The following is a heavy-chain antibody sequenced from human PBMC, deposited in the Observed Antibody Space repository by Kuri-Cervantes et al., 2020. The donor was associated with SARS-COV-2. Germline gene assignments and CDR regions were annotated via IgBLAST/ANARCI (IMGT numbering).Heavy chain of an antibody. J-gene: IGHJ4*02. CDR3: ASQGAVY. V-gene: IGHV3-21*01. CDR2: ISSSYI. CDR1: GFTLSSYS. Sequence: GESLKISCAASGFTLSSYSMNWVRQAPGKGLEWVSSISSSYIYYADSVKGRFTISRDNAKNSLYLQMNSLRAEDTAVYYCASQGAVYWGQGTLVTVSS. D-gene: IGHD1-26*01.